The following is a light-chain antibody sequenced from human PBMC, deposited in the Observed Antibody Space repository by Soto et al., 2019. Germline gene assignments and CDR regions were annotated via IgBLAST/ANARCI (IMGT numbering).Light chain of an antibody. Sequence: EIVMTQSPSTLSVSPGERATLSCRASQSVSINLAWYQQKPGQAPRLLINGASTRATGIPARFSGSGSGTDFTLTISSLEPEDFAVYYCQQRSNWPPTFGQGTKVDI. CDR2: GAS. CDR3: QQRSNWPPT. CDR1: QSVSIN. V-gene: IGKV3-15*01. J-gene: IGKJ1*01.